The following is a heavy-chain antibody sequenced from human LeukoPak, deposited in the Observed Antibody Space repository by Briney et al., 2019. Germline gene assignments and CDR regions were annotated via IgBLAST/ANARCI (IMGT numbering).Heavy chain of an antibody. D-gene: IGHD7-27*01. CDR3: AREVPAPAGANDAFDI. V-gene: IGHV1-2*02. J-gene: IGHJ3*02. Sequence: ASVKVSCKASGYAFTGYYMDWVRQAPGQGLEWMGWINSNSGGTNYAQKFQGRVTMTRDTSISTAYMELSRLRSDDTAVYYCAREVPAPAGANDAFDIWGQGTMVTVSS. CDR2: INSNSGGT. CDR1: GYAFTGYY.